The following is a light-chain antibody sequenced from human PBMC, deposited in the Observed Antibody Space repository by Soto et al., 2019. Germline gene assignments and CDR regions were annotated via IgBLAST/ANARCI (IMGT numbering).Light chain of an antibody. V-gene: IGKV1-9*01. CDR1: HDSSNY. J-gene: IGKJ4*01. CDR3: QQHNSLPLT. CDR2: GAS. Sequence: DLQLVQSPSTLSAPVGDSVTLICRTKHDSSNYLAWYQQKPGEAPKLLIYGASTWHSGLPARFSGSGSGTEFTLTINRLQPEDFAVYHCQQHNSLPLTFGEGTKVDIK.